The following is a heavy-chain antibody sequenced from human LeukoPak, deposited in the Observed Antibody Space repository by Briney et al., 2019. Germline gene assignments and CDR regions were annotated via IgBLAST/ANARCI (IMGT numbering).Heavy chain of an antibody. Sequence: GGSLRLSCAASGFPFSSYSMSWVRQAPGKGLEWVSVISGSAGTTYYADSVKGRFTISRDNSKNTLDLQMNSLRAEDTAVYYCAKDIGASWFDPWGQGTLVTVSS. CDR3: AKDIGASWFDP. J-gene: IGHJ5*02. D-gene: IGHD3-16*01. CDR2: ISGSAGTT. CDR1: GFPFSSYS. V-gene: IGHV3-23*01.